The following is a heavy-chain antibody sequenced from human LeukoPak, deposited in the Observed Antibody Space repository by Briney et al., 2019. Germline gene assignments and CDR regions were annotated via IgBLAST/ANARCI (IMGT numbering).Heavy chain of an antibody. V-gene: IGHV4-39*01. CDR1: GDSISSSNYY. CDR2: TPYSGDT. D-gene: IGHD6-13*01. Sequence: SEPLSLTCTVSGDSISSSNYYWGWIRQPPGKGLEWIGSTPYSGDTVYNPSLKSRIIISMDTSKNQFSLKLTSVTAADTAVYYCVRSLATSGMYWGQGTLVTVSS. CDR3: VRSLATSGMY. J-gene: IGHJ4*02.